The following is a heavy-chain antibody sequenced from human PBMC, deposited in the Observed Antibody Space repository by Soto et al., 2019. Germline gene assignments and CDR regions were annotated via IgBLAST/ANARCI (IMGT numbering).Heavy chain of an antibody. Sequence: GGSLRLSCAASGFTFSSYGMHWVRQAPGKGLEWVAVIWYDGSNKYYADSVKGRFTISRDNSKNTLYLQMNSLRAEDTAVYYCARVGASLWVYYYYGMDVWGQGTTVTVSS. J-gene: IGHJ6*02. V-gene: IGHV3-33*01. CDR1: GFTFSSYG. CDR3: ARVGASLWVYYYYGMDV. D-gene: IGHD3-16*01. CDR2: IWYDGSNK.